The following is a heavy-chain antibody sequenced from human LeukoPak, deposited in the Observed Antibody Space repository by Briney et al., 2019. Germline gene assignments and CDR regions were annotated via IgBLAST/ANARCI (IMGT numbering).Heavy chain of an antibody. D-gene: IGHD4-17*01. CDR2: ISSSSSYI. V-gene: IGHV3-21*01. J-gene: IGHJ4*02. CDR3: AKDQTYGDYEYYFDY. Sequence: GGSLRPSCAASGFTFSSYSMNWVRQAPGKGLEWVSSISSSSSYIYYADSVKGRFTISRDNAKNSLYLQMNSLRAEDTAVYYCAKDQTYGDYEYYFDYWGQGTLVTVSS. CDR1: GFTFSSYS.